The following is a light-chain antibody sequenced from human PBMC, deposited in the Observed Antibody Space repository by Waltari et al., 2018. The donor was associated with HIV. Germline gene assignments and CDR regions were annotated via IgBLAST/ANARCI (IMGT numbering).Light chain of an antibody. J-gene: IGKJ1*01. CDR2: TTS. CDR1: ESITGW. CDR3: QQYKSYSPWT. V-gene: IGKV1-5*03. Sequence: DIQMTQSPFTLSAFVGDRVTITCRASESITGWLAWYQQKQGKAPKLLIYTTSSLESGVPLRFGGRASETEFTLTISSLQPDDFATYYCQQYKSYSPWTFGQGTKVEIK.